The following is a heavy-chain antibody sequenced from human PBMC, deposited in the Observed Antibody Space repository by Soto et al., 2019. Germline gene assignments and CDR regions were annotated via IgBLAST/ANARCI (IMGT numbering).Heavy chain of an antibody. CDR3: ARRAASGRGGDV. CDR2: IKEDGSEE. D-gene: IGHD3-10*01. V-gene: IGHV3-7*01. CDR1: GFTFSSYW. J-gene: IGHJ6*04. Sequence: EVQLVESGGGLVQPGGSLRLSCVDSGFTFSSYWMSWVRQAPVKGLEWVGNIKEDGSEENYVDSVKGRFTISRDKAKKSMYLEMNSLRVEDTAVYGCARRAASGRGGDVWGEGCTGVVSS.